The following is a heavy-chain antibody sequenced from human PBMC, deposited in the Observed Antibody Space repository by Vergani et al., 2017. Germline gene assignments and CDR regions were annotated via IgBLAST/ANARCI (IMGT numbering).Heavy chain of an antibody. V-gene: IGHV3-30*01. D-gene: IGHD3-10*01. Sequence: QVQLVESGGGVVQPGRSLRLSCAASGFTFSSYAMHWVRQAPGKGLEWVAVISYDGSNKYYADSVKGRFTISRDNSKNNLYLQMNSLRAEDTAVYYCARPYITMVRGATYYFDYWGQGTLVTVSS. CDR2: ISYDGSNK. CDR1: GFTFSSYA. CDR3: ARPYITMVRGATYYFDY. J-gene: IGHJ4*02.